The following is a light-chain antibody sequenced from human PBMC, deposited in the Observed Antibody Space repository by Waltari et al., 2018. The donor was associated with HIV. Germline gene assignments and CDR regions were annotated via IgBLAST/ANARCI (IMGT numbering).Light chain of an antibody. J-gene: IGLJ2*01. CDR1: SSDVGGYTY. CDR3: SSYAGSNNWVV. CDR2: DVS. V-gene: IGLV2-8*01. Sequence: SSLPHHPRAYWSPGRSVTTSCAGTSSDVGGYTYITRYQHHPVKAPKLMIYDVSKRPSGVPDRFSGSKSGNTASLIVSGLQAEDEADYYCSSYAGSNNWVVFGGGTKLTVL.